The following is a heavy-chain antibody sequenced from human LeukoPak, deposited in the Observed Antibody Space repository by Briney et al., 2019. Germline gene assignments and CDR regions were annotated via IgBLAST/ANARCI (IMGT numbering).Heavy chain of an antibody. Sequence: SGGSLRLSCAASGFTFSDHYMDWVRQAPGKGLEWVSSISSSSSYIYYADSVKGRFTISRDNAKNSLYLQMNSLRAEDTAVYYCARDRDYYDSSGYYYGWGQGTLVTVSS. CDR2: ISSSSSYI. J-gene: IGHJ4*02. CDR1: GFTFSDHY. CDR3: ARDRDYYDSSGYYYG. D-gene: IGHD3-22*01. V-gene: IGHV3-21*01.